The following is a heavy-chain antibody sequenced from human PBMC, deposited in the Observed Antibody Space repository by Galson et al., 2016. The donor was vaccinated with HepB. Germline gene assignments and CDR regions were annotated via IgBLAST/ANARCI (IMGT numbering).Heavy chain of an antibody. J-gene: IGHJ6*02. CDR2: ISWDGAST. V-gene: IGHV3-43*01. D-gene: IGHD2-8*02. CDR1: GFTFDDST. CDR3: AKYIVTGTYFGVGVSPYFYGMDV. Sequence: SLRLSCAASGFTFDDSTMHWVRQGPGKGLEWVSVISWDGASTHYADAVKGRFTVSRDTSRNSLYLQMNSLRIEDTALYYCAKYIVTGTYFGVGVSPYFYGMDVWGQGTTVTVSS.